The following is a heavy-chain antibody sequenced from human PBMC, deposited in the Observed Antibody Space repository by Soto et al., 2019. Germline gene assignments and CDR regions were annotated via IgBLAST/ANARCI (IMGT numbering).Heavy chain of an antibody. CDR1: GFSLSTSGVG. CDR2: IYWDDDK. D-gene: IGHD6-19*01. CDR3: AHISSGWQWLVPFDY. V-gene: IGHV2-5*02. J-gene: IGHJ4*02. Sequence: QITLKESGPTLVKPTQTLTLTCTFSGFSLSTSGVGVGWIRQPPGKALEWLALIYWDDDKRYSPSLKSRLTFTEDTSNNQVVHTMTHMDPVDTATYYCAHISSGWQWLVPFDYWGQGTLVTVSS.